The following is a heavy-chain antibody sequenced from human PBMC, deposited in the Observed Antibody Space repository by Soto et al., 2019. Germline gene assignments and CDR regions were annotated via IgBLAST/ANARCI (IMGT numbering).Heavy chain of an antibody. D-gene: IGHD2-2*02. CDR3: PRAIGEEFFDY. Sequence: GGSLRLSCIASGFTFSNFSISWVRQAPGKGLEWVSTISDNGANTFIGDSMKDHFDISRDNSKNTVFLHLSTVRAEDTAICYCPRAIGEEFFDYWGQGTPVTVSS. CDR1: GFTFSNFS. J-gene: IGHJ4*02. CDR2: ISDNGANT. V-gene: IGHV3-23*01.